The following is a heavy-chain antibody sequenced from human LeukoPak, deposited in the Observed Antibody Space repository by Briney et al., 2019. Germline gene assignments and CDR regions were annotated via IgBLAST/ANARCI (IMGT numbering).Heavy chain of an antibody. CDR3: ARDMLGVQHTAMVDGYYYYGMYV. CDR2: ISAYNGNT. CDR1: GYTFTSYG. D-gene: IGHD5-18*01. Sequence: ASVKVSCKASGYTFTSYGISWVRQAPGQGLEWMGWISAYNGNTNYAQKLQGRVTMTTDTSTSTAYMELRSLRAEDTAVYYCARDMLGVQHTAMVDGYYYYGMYVWGQGTPVTVSS. J-gene: IGHJ6*02. V-gene: IGHV1-18*01.